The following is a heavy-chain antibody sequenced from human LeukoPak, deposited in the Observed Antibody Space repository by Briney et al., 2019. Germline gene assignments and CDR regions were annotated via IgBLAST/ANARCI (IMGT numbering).Heavy chain of an antibody. J-gene: IGHJ4*02. CDR3: ARELVTDYYDSSGYYYVHYFDY. CDR1: GFTFSSYW. Sequence: PGGSLRLSCSASGFTFSSYWMSWVRQAPGKGLEWVANIKQDGSEKYYVDSVKGRFTISRDNAKNSLYLQMNSLRAEDTAVYYCARELVTDYYDSSGYYYVHYFDYWGQGTLVTVSS. CDR2: IKQDGSEK. D-gene: IGHD3-22*01. V-gene: IGHV3-7*01.